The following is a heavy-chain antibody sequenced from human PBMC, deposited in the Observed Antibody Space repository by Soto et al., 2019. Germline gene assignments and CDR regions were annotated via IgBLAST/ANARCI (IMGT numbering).Heavy chain of an antibody. V-gene: IGHV3-23*01. Sequence: HPGGSLRFSCAASVFTFSGHSMTLVRRAPGKGLEWVSSIGGSSTPYYADSVKGRFTISRDNYKNTLYLQMSSLRAEDTAVYYCTRHSGNDQAGRNLDPWGKGT. CDR2: IGGSSTP. CDR1: VFTFSGHS. CDR3: TRHSGNDQAGRNLDP. J-gene: IGHJ5*02. D-gene: IGHD1-26*01.